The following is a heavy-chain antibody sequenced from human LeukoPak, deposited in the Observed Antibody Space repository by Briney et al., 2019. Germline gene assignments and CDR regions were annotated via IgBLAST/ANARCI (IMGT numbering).Heavy chain of an antibody. J-gene: IGHJ4*02. D-gene: IGHD3-9*01. V-gene: IGHV3-23*01. CDR1: GFTFSSYA. CDR2: ISSSGGST. Sequence: GGSLRLSCAASGFTFSSYAMSWVRQAPGKGLEWVSAISSSGGSTYYADSVKGRFTISRDNSKNTLYLQMNSLRAEDTAVYYCAKDRQGRLRYFDYWGQGTLVTVSS. CDR3: AKDRQGRLRYFDY.